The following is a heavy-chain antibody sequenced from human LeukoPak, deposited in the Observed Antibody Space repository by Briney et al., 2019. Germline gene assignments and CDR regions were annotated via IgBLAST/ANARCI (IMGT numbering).Heavy chain of an antibody. CDR2: INHSVST. J-gene: IGHJ4*02. CDR3: ARGGGGDGYTIDY. D-gene: IGHD5-24*01. Sequence: KSSETLSLTCAVYGGSLSGYYWRWIRQPPGKGLEWIGQINHSVSTNYNPSLRSRVTISGDTSKNQFSLKLSSVTAADTAVYYCARGGGGDGYTIDYWGQGTLVTVSS. V-gene: IGHV4-34*01. CDR1: GGSLSGYY.